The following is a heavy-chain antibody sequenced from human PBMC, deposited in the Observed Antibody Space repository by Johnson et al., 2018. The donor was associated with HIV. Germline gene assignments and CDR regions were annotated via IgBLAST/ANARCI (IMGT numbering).Heavy chain of an antibody. Sequence: QVQLVESGGGVVQPGRSLRLSCAASQFTFSNYGMHWVRQAPGKGLEWVAAISFAGTKKHYADSVKGRFTIYRDNSKNALYLQMNSLRAEDTAVYYCARETGDDAFDIWGQGTMVTVSS. CDR1: QFTFSNYG. J-gene: IGHJ3*02. D-gene: IGHD7-27*01. CDR2: ISFAGTKK. CDR3: ARETGDDAFDI. V-gene: IGHV3-30*03.